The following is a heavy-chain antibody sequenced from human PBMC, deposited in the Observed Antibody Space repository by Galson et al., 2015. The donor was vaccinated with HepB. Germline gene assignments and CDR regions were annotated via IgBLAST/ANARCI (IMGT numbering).Heavy chain of an antibody. J-gene: IGHJ3*02. Sequence: SVKVSCKASGYTFTNYGISWVRQAPGQGLEWMGWISTFNGNTNYAQNLQGRVTMTTDTSTNTAHMELRSLRPDDTAVYYCARDREVVVVPAASWNPFDIWGQGTRATVSS. CDR2: ISTFNGNT. D-gene: IGHD2-2*01. CDR3: ARDREVVVVPAASWNPFDI. CDR1: GYTFTNYG. V-gene: IGHV1-18*01.